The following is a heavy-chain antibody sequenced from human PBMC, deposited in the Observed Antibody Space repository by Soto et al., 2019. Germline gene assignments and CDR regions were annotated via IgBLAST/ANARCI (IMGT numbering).Heavy chain of an antibody. Sequence: SETLSLTCTVSAGSITTSYWSWIRQPLGKALEWIGYISYRGSTNYNPSLKGRLTISIDTSKSQISLKLTSMTTADTAVYYCASSGIVGREVNTWFDPWGQGTLVTVSS. CDR1: AGSITTSY. V-gene: IGHV4-59*01. J-gene: IGHJ5*02. D-gene: IGHD3-22*01. CDR3: ASSGIVGREVNTWFDP. CDR2: ISYRGST.